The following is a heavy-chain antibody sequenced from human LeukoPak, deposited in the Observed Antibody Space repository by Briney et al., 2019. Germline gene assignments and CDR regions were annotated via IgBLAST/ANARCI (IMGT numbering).Heavy chain of an antibody. J-gene: IGHJ4*02. D-gene: IGHD6-19*01. CDR2: INHSGST. CDR1: GGSFSGYY. CDR3: ARGPGIAVAGTRY. V-gene: IGHV4-34*01. Sequence: KPSETLSLTCAVYGGSFSGYYWSWIRQPPGKGLEWIGEINHSGSTNYNPSLKSRVTISVDTSKNQFSLKLSSVTAADTAVYYCARGPGIAVAGTRYWGQGTLVTVSS.